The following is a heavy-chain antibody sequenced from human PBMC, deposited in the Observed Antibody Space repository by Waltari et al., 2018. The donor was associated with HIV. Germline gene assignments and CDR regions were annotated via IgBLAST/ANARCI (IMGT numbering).Heavy chain of an antibody. J-gene: IGHJ4*01. Sequence: VQVAESGGGVVQPGKSVRLSCATSGFNFGAFVLHWVRQAPEKGLEWVAVIWSDGKTRFYEDSIKGRFSISRDNSNYSSSLQINRVTLADTAVYYCTTGRSSVVAAPPVQWGQGT. CDR3: TTGRSSVVAAPPVQ. D-gene: IGHD6-19*01. V-gene: IGHV3-33*03. CDR2: IWSDGKTR. CDR1: GFNFGAFV.